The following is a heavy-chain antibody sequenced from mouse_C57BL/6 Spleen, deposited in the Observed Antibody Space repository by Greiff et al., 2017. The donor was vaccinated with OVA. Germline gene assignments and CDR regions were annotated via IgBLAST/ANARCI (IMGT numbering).Heavy chain of an antibody. J-gene: IGHJ4*01. V-gene: IGHV1-55*01. CDR3: ARGSMVTAGMDY. CDR1: GYTFTSYW. D-gene: IGHD2-2*01. CDR2: IYPGSGST. Sequence: QVQLQQPGAELVKPGASVKMSCKASGYTFTSYWITWVKQRPGQGLEWIGDIYPGSGSTNYNEKFKSKATLTVDTSSSTAYMQLSSLTSEDSAVYYCARGSMVTAGMDYWGQGTSVTVSS.